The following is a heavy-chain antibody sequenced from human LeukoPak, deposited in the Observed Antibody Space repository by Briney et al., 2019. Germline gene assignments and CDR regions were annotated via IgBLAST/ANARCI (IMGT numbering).Heavy chain of an antibody. CDR1: GFTISRYW. D-gene: IGHD6-13*01. CDR3: AVIVAAGTGGFDS. V-gene: IGHV3-7*01. J-gene: IGHJ4*02. Sequence: PGGSLRLSCAASGFTISRYWMSWVRQAPAKGLEWGANIKEDGSEKNYVDSVKGRFTISRDNAKSSLYLQMNSLRVEDTALYYCAVIVAAGTGGFDSWGQGTLVTVSS. CDR2: IKEDGSEK.